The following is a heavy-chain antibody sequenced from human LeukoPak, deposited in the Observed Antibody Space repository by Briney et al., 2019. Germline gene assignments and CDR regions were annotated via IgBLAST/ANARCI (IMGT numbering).Heavy chain of an antibody. CDR1: GFTFSSYA. J-gene: IGHJ4*02. D-gene: IGHD3-10*01. CDR2: ISGSGGST. V-gene: IGHV3-23*01. Sequence: GGSLRLSCAASGFTFSSYAMSWVRQAPGKGLEWVSTISGSGGSTYYADSVKGWFTISRDNSKNTLYLQMNSLRAEDTAVYYCAKDVRAGHYYGSGSYGDYWGQGTLVTVSS. CDR3: AKDVRAGHYYGSGSYGDY.